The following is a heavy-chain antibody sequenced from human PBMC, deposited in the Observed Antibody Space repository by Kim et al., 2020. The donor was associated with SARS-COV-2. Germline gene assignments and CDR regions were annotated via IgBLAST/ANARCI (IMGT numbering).Heavy chain of an antibody. J-gene: IGHJ6*02. CDR3: AKDINYDLGHYYYYGMDV. V-gene: IGHV3-9*01. D-gene: IGHD3-3*01. CDR1: GFTFDDYA. CDR2: ISWNSGSI. Sequence: GGSLRLSCAASGFTFDDYAMHWVRQAPGKGLEWVSGISWNSGSIGYADSVKGRFTISRDNAKNSLYLQMNSLRAEDTALYYCAKDINYDLGHYYYYGMDVWGQGTTVTVSS.